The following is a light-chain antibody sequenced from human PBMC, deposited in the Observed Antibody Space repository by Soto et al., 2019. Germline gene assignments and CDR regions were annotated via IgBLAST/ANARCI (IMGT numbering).Light chain of an antibody. CDR1: SSDVGSYNF. Sequence: QSALTQPASVSGSPGQSITISCTGTSSDVGSYNFVSWYQQHPGKAPKLMIYEGSKRPSGVSNRFSGSKSGNTASLTISGLQAEDEADYYCCSYAGSSLYVFGTGTKLTVL. CDR3: CSYAGSSLYV. CDR2: EGS. V-gene: IGLV2-23*01. J-gene: IGLJ1*01.